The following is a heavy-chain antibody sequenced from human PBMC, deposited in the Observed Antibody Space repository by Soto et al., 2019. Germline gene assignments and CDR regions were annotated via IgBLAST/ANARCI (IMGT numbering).Heavy chain of an antibody. D-gene: IGHD3-3*01. CDR2: INAGNGNT. Sequence: ASVKVSCKASGYTFTSYAMHWVRQAPGQRLEWMGWINAGNGNTKYSQKFQGRVTITRDTSASTAYMELSSLRSEDTAVYYCARDGGRVLRFLEWLSYYYGMDVWGQGTTVTVSS. J-gene: IGHJ6*02. CDR3: ARDGGRVLRFLEWLSYYYGMDV. V-gene: IGHV1-3*01. CDR1: GYTFTSYA.